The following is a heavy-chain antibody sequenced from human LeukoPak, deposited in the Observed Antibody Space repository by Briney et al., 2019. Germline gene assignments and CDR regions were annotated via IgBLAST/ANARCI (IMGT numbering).Heavy chain of an antibody. D-gene: IGHD6-13*01. CDR3: ARSTGIPAADDFDY. V-gene: IGHV1-8*01. J-gene: IGHJ4*02. Sequence: VKVSCKASGYTFTSYDINWVRQATGQGLEWMGWMNPNSGNTGYAQKFQGRVTMTRNTSISTAYMELSSLRSEDTAVYYCARSTGIPAADDFDYWGQGTLVTVSS. CDR1: GYTFTSYD. CDR2: MNPNSGNT.